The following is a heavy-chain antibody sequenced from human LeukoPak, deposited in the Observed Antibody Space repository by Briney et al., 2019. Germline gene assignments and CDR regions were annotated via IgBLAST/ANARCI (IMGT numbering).Heavy chain of an antibody. D-gene: IGHD3-22*01. Sequence: ASVKVSCKASGYTFTSYYMHWVRQAPGQGLEWMGIINPSGGSTSYAQKFQGRVTMTRDTSTSTVYMEPSSLRSEDTAVYYCARDYYDSSGYYSGYDYWGQGTLVTVSS. J-gene: IGHJ4*02. CDR3: ARDYYDSSGYYSGYDY. CDR2: INPSGGST. V-gene: IGHV1-46*01. CDR1: GYTFTSYY.